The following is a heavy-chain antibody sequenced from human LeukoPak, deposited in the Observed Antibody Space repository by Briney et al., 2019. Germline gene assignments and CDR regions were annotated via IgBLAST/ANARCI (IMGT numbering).Heavy chain of an antibody. J-gene: IGHJ4*02. D-gene: IGHD3-10*01. Sequence: GGSLRLSCAPSGFTVSSNYMSWVRQPPRKGLEWVSVIYSGGSTYYADSVKGRFTISRDNSKNTLYLQMNSLRAEDTAVYYCARSPMVRGVEYWGQGTLVTVSS. CDR1: GFTVSSNY. CDR2: IYSGGST. CDR3: ARSPMVRGVEY. V-gene: IGHV3-53*01.